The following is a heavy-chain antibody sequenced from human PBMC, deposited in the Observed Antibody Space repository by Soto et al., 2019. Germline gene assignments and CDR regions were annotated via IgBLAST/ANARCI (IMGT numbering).Heavy chain of an antibody. V-gene: IGHV4-31*03. D-gene: IGHD3-3*01. CDR2: IYYSGST. CDR1: GGSISSGGYY. Sequence: SETLSLTCTVSGGSISSGGYYWSWIRQHPGKGLEWIGYIYYSGSTYYNPSLKSRVTISVDTSKNQFSLKLSSVTAADTAVYYCARAYYSVLRFSAWFDPWGQGTLVTVSS. J-gene: IGHJ5*02. CDR3: ARAYYSVLRFSAWFDP.